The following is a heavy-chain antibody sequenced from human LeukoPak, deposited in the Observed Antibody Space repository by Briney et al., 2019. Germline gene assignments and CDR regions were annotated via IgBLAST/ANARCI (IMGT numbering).Heavy chain of an antibody. CDR2: INTKTGNP. Sequence: ASVKVSCKASGYTFISYDFNWVRQAPGQGLEWMGWINTKTGNPTYAQGFTGRFVFSLDTSVNTAYLQISSLKAEDTAVYYCARDQRYCGGDCYDAFDIWGQGTMVTVSS. CDR1: GYTFISYD. V-gene: IGHV7-4-1*02. J-gene: IGHJ3*02. CDR3: ARDQRYCGGDCYDAFDI. D-gene: IGHD2-21*02.